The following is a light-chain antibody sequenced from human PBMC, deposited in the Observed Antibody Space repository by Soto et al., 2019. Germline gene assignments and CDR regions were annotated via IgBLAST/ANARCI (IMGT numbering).Light chain of an antibody. CDR3: GTWDNSLSADV. J-gene: IGLJ1*01. Sequence: QSVLTQPPSVSAAPGQMVTISCSGSSSNIGITSVSWYQQLPEAAPKLLIYENDKRPLGIPDRFSGSKSGTSATLGITGLQTGDEADYYCGTWDNSLSADVFGTGTKLTVL. V-gene: IGLV1-51*02. CDR2: END. CDR1: SSNIGITS.